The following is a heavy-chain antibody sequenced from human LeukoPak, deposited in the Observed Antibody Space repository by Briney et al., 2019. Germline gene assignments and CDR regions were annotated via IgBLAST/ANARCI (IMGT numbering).Heavy chain of an antibody. CDR1: GGSFSGYY. J-gene: IGHJ4*02. Sequence: SETLSLTCAVYGGSFSGYYWSWIRQPPGKGLEWIGEISHSGSTNYNPSLKSRVTISVDTTKNQFSLKLSSVTAADTAVYYCARRTDFWSGYYWGQGTLVTVSS. CDR2: ISHSGST. V-gene: IGHV4-34*01. CDR3: ARRTDFWSGYY. D-gene: IGHD3-3*01.